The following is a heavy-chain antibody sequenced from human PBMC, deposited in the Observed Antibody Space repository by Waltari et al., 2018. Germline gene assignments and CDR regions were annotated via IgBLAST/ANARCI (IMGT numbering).Heavy chain of an antibody. CDR1: GGTFSSYA. Sequence: QVQLVQSGAEVKKPGSSVKVSCKASGGTFSSYAISWVRQAPGPGLEWMGGIIPIFGTANYAQKFQGRVTITADESTSTAYMELSSLRSEDTAVYYCARDPDRYCSSTSCYTGDYWGQGTLVTVSS. D-gene: IGHD2-2*02. CDR2: IIPIFGTA. CDR3: ARDPDRYCSSTSCYTGDY. J-gene: IGHJ4*02. V-gene: IGHV1-69*12.